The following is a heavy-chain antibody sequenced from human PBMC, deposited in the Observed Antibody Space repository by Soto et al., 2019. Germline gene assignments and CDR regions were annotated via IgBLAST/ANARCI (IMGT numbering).Heavy chain of an antibody. J-gene: IGHJ5*02. CDR2: IVVGSGNT. V-gene: IGHV1-58*02. CDR3: AAESLLLWFGAPGSNWFDP. CDR1: RFTFTSSA. Sequence: GASVKVSSKAPRFTFTSSAMQWVRHARGQRLEWIGWIVVGSGNTNYAQKFQERVTITRDMSTSTAYMELSSLRSEDTAVYYCAAESLLLWFGAPGSNWFDPWGQGTLVTVSS. D-gene: IGHD3-10*01.